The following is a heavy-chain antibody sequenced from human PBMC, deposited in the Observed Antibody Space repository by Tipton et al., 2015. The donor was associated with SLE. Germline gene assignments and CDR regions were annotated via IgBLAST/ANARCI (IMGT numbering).Heavy chain of an antibody. Sequence: SLRLSCEASEFVGSNFWMHWVRQAPGKGPMWVSRIKTDGSSTSYADSVKGRFTISRDNAKNTLHLQMDSLRAEDTGLYYCVVESATAVGGGQGTLVTVSS. V-gene: IGHV3-74*01. CDR3: VVESATAVG. CDR1: EFVGSNFW. CDR2: IKTDGSST. J-gene: IGHJ4*02. D-gene: IGHD2-21*02.